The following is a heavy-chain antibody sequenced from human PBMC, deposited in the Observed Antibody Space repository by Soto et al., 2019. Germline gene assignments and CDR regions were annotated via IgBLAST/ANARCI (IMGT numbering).Heavy chain of an antibody. CDR1: GFTFSSYW. D-gene: IGHD3-22*01. CDR3: ARDLTMYYYDSSGYYYDY. J-gene: IGHJ4*02. CDR2: IKQDGSEK. Sequence: EVQLLESGGGLVQPGGSLRLSCAASGFTFSSYWMSWVRQAPGKGLEWVANIKQDGSEKYYVDSVKGRFTISRDNAKNSLYLQMNSLRAEDTAVYYCARDLTMYYYDSSGYYYDYWGQGTLVTVSS. V-gene: IGHV3-7*01.